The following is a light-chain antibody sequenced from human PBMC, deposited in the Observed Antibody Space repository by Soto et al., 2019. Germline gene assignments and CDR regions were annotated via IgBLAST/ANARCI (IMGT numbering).Light chain of an antibody. CDR3: LQANRVPLS. J-gene: IGKJ5*01. Sequence: IHMTPSPSCVSASLRDRVTITVRSSQGISTNLAWYQQKPGKAPKLLIYAASSLQSGVPPRFSGSGSGTDFTLTISSLQPEDFAIYYCLQANRVPLSFGQGTRLEIK. CDR2: AAS. V-gene: IGKV1-12*01. CDR1: QGISTN.